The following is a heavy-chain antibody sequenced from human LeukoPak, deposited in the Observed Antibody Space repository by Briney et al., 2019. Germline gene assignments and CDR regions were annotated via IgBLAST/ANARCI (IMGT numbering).Heavy chain of an antibody. Sequence: PSETLSLSCAVYGGSVSGYYWSWIRQPPGKGLEWIGEINHSGSTNYNPSLKSRVTISVDTSKNQFSLKLSSVTAADTAVYYCARSTTVTTAPVEYWGQGTLVTVSS. CDR3: ARSTTVTTAPVEY. J-gene: IGHJ4*02. V-gene: IGHV4-34*01. D-gene: IGHD4-17*01. CDR1: GGSVSGYY. CDR2: INHSGST.